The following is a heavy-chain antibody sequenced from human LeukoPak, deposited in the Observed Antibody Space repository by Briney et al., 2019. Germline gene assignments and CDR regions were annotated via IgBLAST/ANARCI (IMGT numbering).Heavy chain of an antibody. V-gene: IGHV3-33*01. CDR1: GFTFSSYG. D-gene: IGHD2-2*01. J-gene: IGHJ5*02. CDR3: ARADYQLLSPSYNWFDP. CDR2: IWYDGSNK. Sequence: GGSLRPSCAASGFTFSSYGMHWVRQAPGKGLEWVAVIWYDGSNKYYADSVKGRFTISRDNSKNTLYLQMNSLRAEDTAVYYCARADYQLLSPSYNWFDPWGQGTLVTVSS.